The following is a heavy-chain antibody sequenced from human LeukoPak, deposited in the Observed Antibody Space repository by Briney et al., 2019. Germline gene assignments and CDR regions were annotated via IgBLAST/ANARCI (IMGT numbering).Heavy chain of an antibody. J-gene: IGHJ5*02. D-gene: IGHD1-14*01. Sequence: PGGSLRLSCTASGFTFSSYSMNWVRQAPGKGLEWVSSITSSSDYVYYVDSVKGRFTISRDNAENSLHLQMNSLRADDTAVYYCGREFKARDGMWAWGQGTLVTVSS. V-gene: IGHV3-21*04. CDR3: GREFKARDGMWA. CDR1: GFTFSSYS. CDR2: ITSSSDYV.